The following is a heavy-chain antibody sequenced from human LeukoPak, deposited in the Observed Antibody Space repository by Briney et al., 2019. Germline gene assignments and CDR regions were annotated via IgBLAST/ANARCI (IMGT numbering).Heavy chain of an antibody. Sequence: GASVNVSCKASVYTFTSYGISWVRQAPGQGLEWMGWISAYNGNTNYAQKLQGRVTMTTNISTSTAYMELRSLRSDDTAVYYCASFQEGYYFDYWGQGTLVTVSS. CDR3: ASFQEGYYFDY. CDR1: VYTFTSYG. J-gene: IGHJ4*02. V-gene: IGHV1-18*01. CDR2: ISAYNGNT.